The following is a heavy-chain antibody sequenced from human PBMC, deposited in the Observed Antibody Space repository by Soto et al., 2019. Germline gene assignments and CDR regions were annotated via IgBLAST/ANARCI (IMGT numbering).Heavy chain of an antibody. D-gene: IGHD2-21*01. CDR2: VGGSGDRT. CDR1: GFAFRNYA. J-gene: IGHJ4*02. V-gene: IGHV3-23*01. Sequence: EVQLLESGGDLVQSGGSLRLSCEASGFAFRNYAMSRVRKAPGKGLEWDSGVGGSGDRTYYADFVKVRFTVYRDKSKNTMYLQMKSLRVEDTDIYYRARGEEASCDQEHFDFWGQGTLVTVSS. CDR3: ARGEEASCDQEHFDF.